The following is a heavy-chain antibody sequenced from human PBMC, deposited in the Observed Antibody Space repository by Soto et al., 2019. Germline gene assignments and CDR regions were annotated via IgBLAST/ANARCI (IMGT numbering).Heavy chain of an antibody. CDR3: ARALGQYSSSYYYYGMDV. D-gene: IGHD6-6*01. Sequence: RASVKVSCKASGYTFTSYGISWVRQAPGQGLEWMGRISAYNGNTNYAQKLQGRVTMTTDTSTSTAYMELRSLRSDDTAVYYCARALGQYSSSYYYYGMDVWGQGTTVTVSS. CDR1: GYTFTSYG. CDR2: ISAYNGNT. V-gene: IGHV1-18*04. J-gene: IGHJ6*02.